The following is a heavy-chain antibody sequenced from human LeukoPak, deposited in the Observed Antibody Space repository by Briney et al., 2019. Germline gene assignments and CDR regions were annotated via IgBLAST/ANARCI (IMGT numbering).Heavy chain of an antibody. CDR3: ATSAGIAARRGYYYYYMDV. D-gene: IGHD6-6*01. V-gene: IGHV4-59*08. Sequence: PSETLSLTCTVSGGSISSYYWSWIRQPPGKGLEWIGYIYYSGSTNYNPSLKSRVTISVDTSKNQFSLKLSSVTAADTAVYYCATSAGIAARRGYYYYYMDVWGKGTTVTVSS. CDR1: GGSISSYY. J-gene: IGHJ6*03. CDR2: IYYSGST.